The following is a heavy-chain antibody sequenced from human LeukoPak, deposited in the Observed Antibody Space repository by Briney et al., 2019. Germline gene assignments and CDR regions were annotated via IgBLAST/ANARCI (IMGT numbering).Heavy chain of an antibody. V-gene: IGHV3-23*01. J-gene: IGHJ4*02. CDR1: GFTFSSYA. CDR2: ISGSGGST. CDR3: AKSPYYYDSSFFDY. D-gene: IGHD3-22*01. Sequence: GGSLRLSCAASGFTFSSYAMSWVRQAPGKGLEWVSAISGSGGSTYYADSVKGRFTISRDNSKNTLYLQMNSLRAVDTAVYYCAKSPYYYDSSFFDYWGQGTLVTVSS.